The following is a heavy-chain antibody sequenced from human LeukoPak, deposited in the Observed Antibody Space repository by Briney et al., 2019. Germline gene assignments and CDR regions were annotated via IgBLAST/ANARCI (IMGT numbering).Heavy chain of an antibody. Sequence: ASEKVSCKASGYTFTSYAMNWVRQAPGQGLEWMGWINTNTGNPTYAQGFTGRFVFSLDTSASTAYLQISSLKAEDTAVYYCARSYRIVGAMLFDYWGQGTLVTVSS. D-gene: IGHD1-26*01. CDR3: ARSYRIVGAMLFDY. CDR1: GYTFTSYA. J-gene: IGHJ4*02. CDR2: INTNTGNP. V-gene: IGHV7-4-1*02.